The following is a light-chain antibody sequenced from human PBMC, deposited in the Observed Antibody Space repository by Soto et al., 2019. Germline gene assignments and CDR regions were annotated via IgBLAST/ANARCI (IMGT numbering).Light chain of an antibody. CDR3: QQYGTSPT. CDR1: QSVSSY. J-gene: IGKJ4*01. V-gene: IGKV3D-20*01. CDR2: DAS. Sequence: EIVLTQSPGTLSLSPGERVTLSCGASQSVSSYLAWYQQKPGLAPRLLIYDASTRATGVPDRFSASGSGTKFTLTISRLEPEDFAVYYCQQYGTSPTFGGGTKVDIK.